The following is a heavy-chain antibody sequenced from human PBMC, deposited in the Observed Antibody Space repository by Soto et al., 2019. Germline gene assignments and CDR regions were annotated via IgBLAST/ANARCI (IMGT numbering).Heavy chain of an antibody. V-gene: IGHV1-46*01. CDR2: INPSCGST. J-gene: IGHJ5*02. D-gene: IGHD5-18*01. CDR3: AGSAAMGYNWLYP. CDR1: GYTFTSYY. Sequence: ASVKVSCKASGYTFTSYYMHWVRQAPGQGLEWMGIINPSCGSTSYAQKFQGRVTMTRDTSTSTVYMELSSLRSEDTAVYYCAGSAAMGYNWLYPWGPGTLVTVSS.